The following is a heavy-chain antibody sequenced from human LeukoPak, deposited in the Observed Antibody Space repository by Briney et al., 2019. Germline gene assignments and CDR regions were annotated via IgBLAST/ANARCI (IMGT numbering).Heavy chain of an antibody. D-gene: IGHD3-3*01. CDR1: GYTFTGYY. J-gene: IGHJ6*03. CDR2: INPNSGGT. Sequence: ASVKVSCKASGYTFTGYYMHWVRQAPGQGLEWMGWINPNSGGTNYAQKFQGRVTMTRDTSISTAYMELRSLRSDDTAVYYCARVGIFGVVITHYYYYYYMDVWGKGTTVTVSS. CDR3: ARVGIFGVVITHYYYYYYMDV. V-gene: IGHV1-2*02.